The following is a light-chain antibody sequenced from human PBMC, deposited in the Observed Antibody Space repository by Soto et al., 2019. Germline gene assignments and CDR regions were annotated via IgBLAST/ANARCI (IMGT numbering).Light chain of an antibody. CDR2: GNT. V-gene: IGLV1-40*01. CDR3: QSSGSGLSGLV. CDR1: GSNFGAGYD. J-gene: IGLJ2*01. Sequence: QAVVTQPPSVSGAPGQRVTISCTGSGSNFGAGYDVHWYQQLPGTAPKILIYGNTNRPSGVPDRFSGSKSGTSASLAITGLQVEDEADYYCQSSGSGLSGLVFGGGTKVTVL.